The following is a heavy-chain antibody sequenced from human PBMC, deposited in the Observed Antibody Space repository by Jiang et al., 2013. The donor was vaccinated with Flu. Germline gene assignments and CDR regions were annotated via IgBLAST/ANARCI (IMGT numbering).Heavy chain of an antibody. CDR2: ISHGRST. Sequence: VALLKPSETLSLTCAVHGGSLTGYYWSWIRQPPGKGLEWMGEISHGRSTNYNPAVRSRLTLSVDTSKNQFSLRLTSVTAADTAVYYCARKGELISMVARGRWFDPWGQGTLVTVSS. CDR3: ARKGELISMVARGRWFDP. V-gene: IGHV4-34*01. D-gene: IGHD4/OR15-4a*01. J-gene: IGHJ5*02. CDR1: GGSLTGYY.